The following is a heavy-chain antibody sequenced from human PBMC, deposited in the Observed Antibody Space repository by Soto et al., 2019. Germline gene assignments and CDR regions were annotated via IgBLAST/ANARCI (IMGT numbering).Heavy chain of an antibody. CDR3: ARGQTLWWLRSAYYYYGMDV. D-gene: IGHD5-12*01. CDR1: GYTFTSYD. CDR2: MNPNSGNT. J-gene: IGHJ6*02. V-gene: IGHV1-8*01. Sequence: ASVKVSCKASGYTFTSYDINWVRQATGQGLEWMGWMNPNSGNTGYAQKFLGRVTMTRNTSISTAYMELSSLRSEDTAVYYCARGQTLWWLRSAYYYYGMDVWGQGTTVTVSS.